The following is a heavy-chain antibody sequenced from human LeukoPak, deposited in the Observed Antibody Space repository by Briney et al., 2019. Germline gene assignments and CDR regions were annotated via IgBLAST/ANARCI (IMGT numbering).Heavy chain of an antibody. D-gene: IGHD3-10*01. J-gene: IGHJ6*02. CDR3: ARFEDYGSGSGYGMDV. V-gene: IGHV4-34*01. CDR1: GGSFSGYY. Sequence: SETLSLTCAVYGGSFSGYYWSWIRQPPGKGLEWIGEINHSGSTNYNPSLKSRVTISVDTSKNQFSLKLSSVTAADTAVYYCARFEDYGSGSGYGMDVWGQGTTVTVSS. CDR2: INHSGST.